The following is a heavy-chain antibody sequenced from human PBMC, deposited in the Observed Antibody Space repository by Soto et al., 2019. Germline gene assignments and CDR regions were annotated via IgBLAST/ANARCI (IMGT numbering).Heavy chain of an antibody. CDR1: GYTFSDYY. D-gene: IGHD3-16*01. J-gene: IGHJ5*02. Sequence: QVQLVQSGAEVKKPGASVYVSCKASGYTFSDYYVHWVRQAPEQVLEWMGWITPNVGGTNYKRNFQGRVTMTRDTSISTVYMKLTRLSPDDTAIDDCARGGREVPRIPYDTWGQGTRVTVSS. CDR2: ITPNVGGT. V-gene: IGHV1-2*02. CDR3: ARGGREVPRIPYDT.